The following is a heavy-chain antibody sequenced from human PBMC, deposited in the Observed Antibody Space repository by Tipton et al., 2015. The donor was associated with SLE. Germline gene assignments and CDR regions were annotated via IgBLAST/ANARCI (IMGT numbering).Heavy chain of an antibody. Sequence: LRLSCTVSGGSISSYYWSWIRQPPGKGLEWIGYIYYSGSTNYNPSLKSRVTISVDTSKTQFSLKLSSVTAADTAVYYCARAPRLGAFDIWGQGTMVTVSS. CDR1: GGSISSYY. J-gene: IGHJ3*02. D-gene: IGHD6-19*01. CDR3: ARAPRLGAFDI. CDR2: IYYSGST. V-gene: IGHV4-59*08.